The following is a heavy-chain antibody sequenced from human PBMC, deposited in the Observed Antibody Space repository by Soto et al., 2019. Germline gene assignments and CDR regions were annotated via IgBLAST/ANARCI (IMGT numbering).Heavy chain of an antibody. Sequence: SHTLSLTCAISGDSVSSNSAAWNWIRQSPSRGLEWLGRTYYRSKWYNDYAVSVKSRITINPDTSKNQFSLQLNSVTPEDTAVDYCERIIPTSASCEDNRAVTTSSSWFDRRGQGNLVTVSS. D-gene: IGHD2-15*01. CDR1: GDSVSSNSAA. CDR2: TYYRSKWYN. CDR3: ERIIPTSASCEDNRAVTTSSSWFDR. V-gene: IGHV6-1*01. J-gene: IGHJ5*02.